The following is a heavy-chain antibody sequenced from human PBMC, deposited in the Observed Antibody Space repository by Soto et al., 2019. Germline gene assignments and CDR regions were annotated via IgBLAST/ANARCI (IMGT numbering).Heavy chain of an antibody. CDR1: GYTFTDYY. CDR2: INPSGVST. D-gene: IGHD2-8*01. J-gene: IGHJ4*02. V-gene: IGHV1-46*01. CDR3: ARPPFPGCINAVCYPFDY. Sequence: QVQLVQSGAEVKKPGASVKVSCKASGYTFTDYYIHWVRQAPGQGLEWMGMINPSGVSTDYAQKFRSRVTMTRDTSTGTVYRELSSLRSEYTAVYYCARPPFPGCINAVCYPFDYWGQGTLVTVSS.